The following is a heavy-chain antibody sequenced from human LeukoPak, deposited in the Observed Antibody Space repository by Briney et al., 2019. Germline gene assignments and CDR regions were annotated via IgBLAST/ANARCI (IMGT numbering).Heavy chain of an antibody. CDR2: IYYSGST. V-gene: IGHV4-59*08. CDR1: GGSISSYY. D-gene: IGHD2-21*02. J-gene: IGHJ6*02. CDR3: ARQPPYCGGDCYPDYYYYGMDV. Sequence: SETLSLTCTVSGGSISSYYWSWIRQPPGKGLEWIGYIYYSGSTNYNPSLKSRVTISVDTSKNQFSLKLSSVTAADTAVYYCARQPPYCGGDCYPDYYYYGMDVWGQGTTVTVSS.